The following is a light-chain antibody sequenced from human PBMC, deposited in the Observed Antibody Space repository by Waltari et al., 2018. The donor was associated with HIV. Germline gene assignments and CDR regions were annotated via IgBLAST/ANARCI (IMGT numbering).Light chain of an antibody. Sequence: EIVMTQSPATLSVSPGERATLSCRASQTIGSNFAWYQQKPGQAPRLLIYGTSTRATGIPARFSGLGSGTEFTLTISSLQSEDFAVYYCLQYNNWPPWTFGQGTKVEIK. CDR2: GTS. J-gene: IGKJ1*01. V-gene: IGKV3-15*01. CDR3: LQYNNWPPWT. CDR1: QTIGSN.